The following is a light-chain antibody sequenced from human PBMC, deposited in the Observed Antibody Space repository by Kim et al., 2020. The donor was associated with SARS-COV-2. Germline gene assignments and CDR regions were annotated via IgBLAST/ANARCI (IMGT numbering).Light chain of an antibody. CDR3: QQYSKWPLT. CDR2: GAS. CDR1: QSVDSG. Sequence: SVSSGERVTLSCRASQSVDSGLAWYQQKPGQAPRLLIYGASSRDTGIPARFSGSGSGTEFTLNINSLQSEDSGVYYCQQYSKWPLTFGGGTKLEI. V-gene: IGKV3-15*01. J-gene: IGKJ4*01.